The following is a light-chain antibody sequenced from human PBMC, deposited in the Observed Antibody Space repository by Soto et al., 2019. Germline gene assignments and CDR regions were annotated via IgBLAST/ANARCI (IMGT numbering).Light chain of an antibody. CDR1: QSISSY. V-gene: IGKV1-39*01. CDR3: QQSYSTPLT. J-gene: IGKJ4*01. CDR2: AAS. Sequence: DIQMTQSPSSLSASVGDRVTITCRASQSISSYLNWYQQKPGKAPKLLIYAASSLQSGVPSRFSGSGSGTYFTLTIIILQPEDFATYYCQQSYSTPLTFGGGTKVEIK.